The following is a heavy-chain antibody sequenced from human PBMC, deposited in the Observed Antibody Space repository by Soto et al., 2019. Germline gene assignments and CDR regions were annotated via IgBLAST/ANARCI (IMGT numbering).Heavy chain of an antibody. CDR2: INPNSGGT. J-gene: IGHJ6*03. Sequence: ASVKVSCKASGYTFTGYYMHWVRQAPGQGLEWMGWINPNSGGTNYAQKFQGWVTMTRDTSISTAYMELSRLRSDDTAVYYCARGGYCSSTSCYGDYMDVWGKGTTVTVSS. CDR3: ARGGYCSSTSCYGDYMDV. CDR1: GYTFTGYY. V-gene: IGHV1-2*04. D-gene: IGHD2-2*01.